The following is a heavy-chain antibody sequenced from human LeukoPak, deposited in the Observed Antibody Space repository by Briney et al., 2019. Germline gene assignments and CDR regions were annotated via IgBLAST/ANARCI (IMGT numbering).Heavy chain of an antibody. CDR1: GFTFSSYS. J-gene: IGHJ4*02. V-gene: IGHV3-48*01. D-gene: IGHD1-26*01. CDR3: ARHFDSGSYSNVFDY. CDR2: ISSSSSTI. Sequence: PGGSLRLSCAASGFTFSSYSMNWVRQAPGKGLEWVSYISSSSSTIYYADSVKGRFTISRDNAKNSLYLQMNSLRAEDTAVYYRARHFDSGSYSNVFDYWGQGTLVTVSS.